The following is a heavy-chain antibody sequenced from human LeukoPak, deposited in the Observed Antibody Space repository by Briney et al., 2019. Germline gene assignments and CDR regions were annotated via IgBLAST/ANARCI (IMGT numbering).Heavy chain of an antibody. J-gene: IGHJ4*02. D-gene: IGHD6-19*01. Sequence: GGSLRLSCAASGFTLSDYYMSWIRQAPGKGLEWVSYISSSSSYTNYADSVKGRFTISRDNAKNSLYLQMNSLRAEDTAVYYCARESIAVAGTDYWGQGTLVTVPS. V-gene: IGHV3-11*06. CDR1: GFTLSDYY. CDR2: ISSSSSYT. CDR3: ARESIAVAGTDY.